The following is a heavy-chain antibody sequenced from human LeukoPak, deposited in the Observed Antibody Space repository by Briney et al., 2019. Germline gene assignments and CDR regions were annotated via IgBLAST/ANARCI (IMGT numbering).Heavy chain of an antibody. V-gene: IGHV3-23*01. CDR2: ISGSGGST. D-gene: IGHD2-2*01. Sequence: GGSLGLSCAASGFTFSSYALSWVRQAPGKGLEWVSAISGSGGSTYHADSVKGRFTISRDNSKSTLYLQMNSLRVEDTAVYYCAKDRGYCSSTSCSDDDYWGQGTLVTVSS. CDR3: AKDRGYCSSTSCSDDDY. CDR1: GFTFSSYA. J-gene: IGHJ4*02.